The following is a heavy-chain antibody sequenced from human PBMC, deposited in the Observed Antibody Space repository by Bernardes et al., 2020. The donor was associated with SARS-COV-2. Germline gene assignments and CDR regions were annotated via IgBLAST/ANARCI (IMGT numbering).Heavy chain of an antibody. Sequence: SVKVSCKASGYTFTSYGISWVRQAPGQGLEWMGWISAYNGNTNYAQKLQGRVTMTTDTSTSTAYMELRSLRSDDTAVYYCARVASNHYYYYGMDVWGQGTTVTVSS. V-gene: IGHV1-18*01. J-gene: IGHJ6*02. CDR1: GYTFTSYG. CDR2: ISAYNGNT. D-gene: IGHD2-8*01. CDR3: ARVASNHYYYYGMDV.